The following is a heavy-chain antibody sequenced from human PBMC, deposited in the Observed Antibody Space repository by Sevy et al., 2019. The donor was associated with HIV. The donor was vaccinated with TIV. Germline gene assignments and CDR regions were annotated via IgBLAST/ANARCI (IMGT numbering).Heavy chain of an antibody. J-gene: IGHJ3*02. D-gene: IGHD3-10*01. CDR3: AKDISSSGFYAFDI. Sequence: GGSLRLSCAASAFTFSNYGMHWVRQAPGKGLEWVAVISYEGSNKYYADSVKGRFTISRDNSKNMLYLQMNSLRVEDTALYSCAKDISSSGFYAFDIWGQGTMVTVSS. CDR1: AFTFSNYG. CDR2: ISYEGSNK. V-gene: IGHV3-30*18.